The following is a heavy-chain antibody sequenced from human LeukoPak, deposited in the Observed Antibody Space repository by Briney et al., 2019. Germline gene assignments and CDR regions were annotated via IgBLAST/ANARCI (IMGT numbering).Heavy chain of an antibody. CDR2: IYYSGGT. Sequence: SETLSLTCSVSGGSISSSGYYCAWIRQPPGKGLEWIGSIYYSGGTYYNPSLKSRVTISVDTSKNQFSLKLSSVTPEDTAVYYCARGALGATDYWGQGTLVTVSS. CDR3: ARGALGATDY. J-gene: IGHJ4*02. V-gene: IGHV4-39*01. D-gene: IGHD1-26*01. CDR1: GGSISSSGYY.